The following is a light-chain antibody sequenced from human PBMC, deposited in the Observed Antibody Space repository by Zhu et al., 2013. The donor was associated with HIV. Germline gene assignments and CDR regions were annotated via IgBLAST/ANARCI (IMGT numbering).Light chain of an antibody. J-gene: IGKJ1*01. Sequence: DIVMTQSPDSLAVSLGERATINCKSSQSVLYSSNNKNYLAWYQQKPGQPPKLLIYWASTRESGVPDRFSGSGSGTDFTLTISSLQAEDVAVYYCQQYYSTPRTFGQGT. V-gene: IGKV4-1*01. CDR2: WAS. CDR1: QSVLYSSNNKNY. CDR3: QQYYSTPRT.